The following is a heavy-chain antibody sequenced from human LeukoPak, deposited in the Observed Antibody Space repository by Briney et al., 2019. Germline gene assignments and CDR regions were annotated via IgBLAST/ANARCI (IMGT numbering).Heavy chain of an antibody. Sequence: GGSLRLSCAASRFIFTNYWIHWVRQAPGKGLEWVSYISSSGSTIYYADSVKGRFTISRDNAKNSLYLQMNSLRAEDTAVYYCARDLTVVTPLDYWGQGTLVTVSS. V-gene: IGHV3-48*04. J-gene: IGHJ4*02. CDR3: ARDLTVVTPLDY. D-gene: IGHD4-23*01. CDR2: ISSSGSTI. CDR1: RFIFTNYW.